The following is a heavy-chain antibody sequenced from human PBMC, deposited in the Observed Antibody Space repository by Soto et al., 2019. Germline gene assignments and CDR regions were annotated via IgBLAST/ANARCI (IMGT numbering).Heavy chain of an antibody. CDR2: INPNSGGT. Sequence: ASVKVSCKASGNTFAGYYMHWVRQAPGQGLEWMGWINPNSGGTNYAQKFQGWVTMTRDTSISTAYMELSRLRSDGTAVYYCARAEQWLVGYYYCGMDVWGQGTTVTVAS. V-gene: IGHV1-2*04. D-gene: IGHD6-19*01. CDR3: ARAEQWLVGYYYCGMDV. CDR1: GNTFAGYY. J-gene: IGHJ6*02.